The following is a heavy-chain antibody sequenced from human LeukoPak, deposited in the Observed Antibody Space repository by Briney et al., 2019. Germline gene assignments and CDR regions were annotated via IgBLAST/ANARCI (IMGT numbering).Heavy chain of an antibody. CDR3: ARGWRAYYFDY. CDR2: INHSGST. J-gene: IGHJ4*02. Sequence: SGTLSLTCAVYGGSFSGYYWSWIRQPPGKELEWIGEINHSGSTNYNPSLKSRVTISVDTSKNQFSLKLSSVTAADTAVYYCARGWRAYYFDYWGQGTLVTVSS. D-gene: IGHD1-1*01. V-gene: IGHV4-34*01. CDR1: GGSFSGYY.